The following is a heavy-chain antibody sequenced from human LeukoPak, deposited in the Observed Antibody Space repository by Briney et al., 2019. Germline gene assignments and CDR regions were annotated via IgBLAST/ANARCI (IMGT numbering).Heavy chain of an antibody. CDR1: GFTFSSYS. CDR2: ISSSSSTI. Sequence: GGSLRLSCAASGFTFSSYSMNWVRQAPGKGLEWVSYISSSSSTIYYADSVKGRFTISRGNAKNSLYLQMNSLRAEDTAVYYCATYRSYDYWGQGTLVTVSS. J-gene: IGHJ4*02. D-gene: IGHD1-26*01. CDR3: ATYRSYDY. V-gene: IGHV3-48*01.